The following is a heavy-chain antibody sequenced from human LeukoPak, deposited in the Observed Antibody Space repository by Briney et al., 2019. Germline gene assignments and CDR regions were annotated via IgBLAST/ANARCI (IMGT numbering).Heavy chain of an antibody. CDR1: GYSISSGYY. D-gene: IGHD3-22*01. Sequence: SETLSLTCTVSGYSISSGYYWGWIRQPPGKGLEWIGSIYYSGSTYYNPSLKSRVTISVDTSKNQFSLKLSSVTAADTAVYYCARDRYYDSSGYRPRAGTFDYWGQGTLVTVSS. CDR2: IYYSGST. V-gene: IGHV4-38-2*02. J-gene: IGHJ4*02. CDR3: ARDRYYDSSGYRPRAGTFDY.